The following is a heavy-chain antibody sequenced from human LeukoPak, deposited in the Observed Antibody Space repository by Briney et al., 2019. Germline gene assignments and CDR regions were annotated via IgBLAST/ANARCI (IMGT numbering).Heavy chain of an antibody. CDR2: FDPEVGKT. Sequence: ASVKVSCKVSGYTLTELSMHWVRQAPGKGLEWMGGFDPEVGKTIYAQKFQGRVTMTEDTSTDTAYMELSSLRSEDTAVYYCAVMYYGSGSYPRYYYYYMDVWGKGTTVTVSS. CDR3: AVMYYGSGSYPRYYYYYMDV. CDR1: GYTLTELS. D-gene: IGHD3-10*01. V-gene: IGHV1-24*01. J-gene: IGHJ6*03.